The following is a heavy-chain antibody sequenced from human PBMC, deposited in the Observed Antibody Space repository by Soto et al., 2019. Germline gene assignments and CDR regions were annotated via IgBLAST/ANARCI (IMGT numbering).Heavy chain of an antibody. CDR3: ARAGWRGGGVTNPNYYHHHLDV. D-gene: IGHD3-10*01. Sequence: ASVKVSCKASGYTFTSYAMNWVRQAPGQGLEWMGWINTNTGNPTYAQGFTGRFVFSLDTSVSTAYLQICSLKAEDTAVYYCARAGWRGGGVTNPNYYHHHLDVWGKGTTVTVSS. CDR2: INTNTGNP. CDR1: GYTFTSYA. V-gene: IGHV7-4-1*01. J-gene: IGHJ6*03.